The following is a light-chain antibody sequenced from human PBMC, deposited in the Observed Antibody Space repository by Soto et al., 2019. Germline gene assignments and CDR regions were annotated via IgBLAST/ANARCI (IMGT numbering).Light chain of an antibody. V-gene: IGKV3-20*01. CDR1: QSVSSTY. J-gene: IGKJ1*01. CDR3: QQYGSSSWT. CDR2: GAS. Sequence: EIVLTQSPGTLSLSPGERATLSCRASQSVSSTYLAWYQQQPGQAPRPLIYGASNRATGIPDRFSGSGSGTDFTLTISRLEPEDFAVYYCQQYGSSSWTFGQGTKVEIK.